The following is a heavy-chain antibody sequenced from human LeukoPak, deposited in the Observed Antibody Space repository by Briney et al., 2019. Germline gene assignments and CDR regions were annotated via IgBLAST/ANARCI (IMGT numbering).Heavy chain of an antibody. CDR1: GYTFTSYG. Sequence: ASVKVSCKASGYTFTSYGISWVRQAPGQGREGMGWISAYNGNTNYAQKLQGRVTMTTDTSTSTAYMELRSLRSDDTAVYYCAKFGQDYYGSGSYTDREYYFDYWGQGTLVTVSS. CDR2: ISAYNGNT. D-gene: IGHD3-10*01. V-gene: IGHV1-18*01. J-gene: IGHJ4*02. CDR3: AKFGQDYYGSGSYTDREYYFDY.